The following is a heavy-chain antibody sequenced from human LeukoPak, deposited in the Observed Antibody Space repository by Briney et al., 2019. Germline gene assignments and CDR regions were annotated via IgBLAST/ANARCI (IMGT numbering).Heavy chain of an antibody. CDR1: GFTVRSNY. CDR2: IYSGGST. J-gene: IGHJ4*02. CDR3: ARRRGYNSYYFDY. Sequence: GGSLRLSCAASGFTVRSNYMSWVRQAAGKGLEWVSVIYSGGSTYYADSVKGRFTSSRDDSMNTLSLQMNSLKAEDTAVYYCARRRGYNSYYFDYWGQGTLVTVSS. V-gene: IGHV3-53*01. D-gene: IGHD5-24*01.